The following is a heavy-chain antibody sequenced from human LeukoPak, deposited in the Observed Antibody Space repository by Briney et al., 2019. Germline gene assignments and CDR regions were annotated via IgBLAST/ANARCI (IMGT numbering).Heavy chain of an antibody. CDR2: IRYDGSNK. D-gene: IGHD2-8*01. J-gene: IGHJ4*02. CDR1: GFTFSSYG. V-gene: IGHV3-30*02. CDR3: AKAPRGLMGLDY. Sequence: GGSLRLSFAASGFTFSSYGMHWVRQAPGKGLEWVAFIRYDGSNKYYADSVKGRFTISRDNSKNTLYLQMNSLRAEDTAVYYCAKAPRGLMGLDYWGQGTLVTVSS.